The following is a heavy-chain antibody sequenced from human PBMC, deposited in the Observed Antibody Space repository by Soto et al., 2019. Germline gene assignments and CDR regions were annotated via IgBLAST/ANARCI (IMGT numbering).Heavy chain of an antibody. CDR3: GRDLAYCSGGSCLLAYYFDY. CDR1: GGTFSSYA. Sequence: SVKVSCKASGGTFSSYAISWVRQAPGQGLEWMGGIIPIFGTANYAQKFQGRVTMTRDTSTSTVYMELSSLRSEDTAVYYCGRDLAYCSGGSCLLAYYFDYWGQGTLVTVSS. D-gene: IGHD2-15*01. CDR2: IIPIFGTA. V-gene: IGHV1-69*05. J-gene: IGHJ4*02.